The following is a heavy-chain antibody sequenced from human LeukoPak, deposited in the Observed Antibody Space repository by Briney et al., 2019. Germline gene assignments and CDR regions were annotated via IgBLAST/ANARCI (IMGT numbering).Heavy chain of an antibody. J-gene: IGHJ4*02. CDR1: GGSISSSSYY. Sequence: SETLSLTCTVSGGSISSSSYYWGWIRQPPGKGLEWIGSIYYSGSTYYNPSLKSRVTISVDTSKNQFSLKLSSVTAADTAVYYCARDSTIFGVVTDYWGQGTLVTVSS. CDR2: IYYSGST. V-gene: IGHV4-39*07. D-gene: IGHD3-3*01. CDR3: ARDSTIFGVVTDY.